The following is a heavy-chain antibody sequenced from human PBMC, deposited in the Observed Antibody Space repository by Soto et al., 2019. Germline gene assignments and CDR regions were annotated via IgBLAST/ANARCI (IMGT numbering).Heavy chain of an antibody. V-gene: IGHV3-30*18. D-gene: IGHD3-10*01. CDR1: GFTFSDYG. J-gene: IGHJ4*02. CDR3: AKDWSHRGGNICYFDY. Sequence: GGSLRLSCAASGFTFSDYGIHWVRQAPGKGLEWVAGISYDGGNKYYADSVKGRFTISRDNSENSLYLQMNSLRPEETGVDYCAKDWSHRGGNICYFDYWGQGTLVTVSS. CDR2: ISYDGGNK.